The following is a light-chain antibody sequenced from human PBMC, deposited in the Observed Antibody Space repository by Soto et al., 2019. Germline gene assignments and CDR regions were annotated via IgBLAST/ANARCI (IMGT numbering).Light chain of an antibody. J-gene: IGLJ3*02. CDR2: YDV. CDR1: KVGSKS. CDR3: QVWDGSTHHLV. V-gene: IGLV3-21*04. Sequence: SYELTQPPSVSVAPGRTAIGTCGGSKVGSKSVHWYQQKPGQAPVLVIYYDVDRPSGIPERFSGSNSGDTATLTIASVEAGDEADYYCQVWDGSTHHLVFGGATKLTVL.